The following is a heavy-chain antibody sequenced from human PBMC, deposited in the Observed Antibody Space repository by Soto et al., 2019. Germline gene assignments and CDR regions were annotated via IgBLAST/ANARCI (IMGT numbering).Heavy chain of an antibody. J-gene: IGHJ4*02. Sequence: EVQLVESGGGLVQPGRSLRLSCEASGFTFDDYAMHWFRQAPGKGLEWVSGISWNSGSIGYADSVKGRFTSSRDNAKNSLYLQMHSLRAEDTALYYCAKDNSHYGVNFVFDYWGQGTLVTVSS. CDR1: GFTFDDYA. V-gene: IGHV3-9*01. CDR2: ISWNSGSI. D-gene: IGHD4-17*01. CDR3: AKDNSHYGVNFVFDY.